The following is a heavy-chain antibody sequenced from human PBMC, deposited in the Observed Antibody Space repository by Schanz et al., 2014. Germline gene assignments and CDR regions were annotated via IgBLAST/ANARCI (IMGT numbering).Heavy chain of an antibody. J-gene: IGHJ4*02. Sequence: EVQLVESGGGLIQPGGSLRLSCAASGFTFTNYAMSWVRQAPGKGLEWVSLISDSGDTAYYADSVKGRFTISRDNFKGALYLQMNGLRAEDTAVYYCVRDSFFAFDYWGQGTLVTVSS. CDR2: ISDSGDTA. CDR1: GFTFTNYA. D-gene: IGHD3-3*01. V-gene: IGHV3-23*04. CDR3: VRDSFFAFDY.